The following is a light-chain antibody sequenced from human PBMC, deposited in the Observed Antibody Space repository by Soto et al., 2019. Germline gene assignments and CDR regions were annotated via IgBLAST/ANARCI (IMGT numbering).Light chain of an antibody. J-gene: IGKJ2*01. CDR1: QNISSW. Sequence: DIQMTQSPSPLSAAVGHRATITCRASQNISSWLAWYQQKAGKAPKLLIYKASTLESGVSSRFSGSGSGTEFSLTISGLQPDDFAFYYCQQYSTYPYTFGQGTKLEIK. V-gene: IGKV1-5*03. CDR3: QQYSTYPYT. CDR2: KAS.